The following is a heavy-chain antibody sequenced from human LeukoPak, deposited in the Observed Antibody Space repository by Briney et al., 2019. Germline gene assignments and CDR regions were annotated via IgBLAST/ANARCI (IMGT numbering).Heavy chain of an antibody. Sequence: ASVKVSRKASGGTFSSYAISWVRRAPGQGLEWMGGIIPIFGTANYAQKFQGRVTITADESTSTAYMELSSLRSEDTAVYYCAETLLDSSGYYSHFDYWGQGTLVTVSS. CDR2: IIPIFGTA. CDR3: AETLLDSSGYYSHFDY. V-gene: IGHV1-69*13. D-gene: IGHD3-22*01. J-gene: IGHJ4*02. CDR1: GGTFSSYA.